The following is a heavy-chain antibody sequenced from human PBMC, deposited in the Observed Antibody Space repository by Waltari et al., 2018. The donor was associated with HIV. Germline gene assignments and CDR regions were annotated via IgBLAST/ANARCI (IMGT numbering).Heavy chain of an antibody. V-gene: IGHV3-23*01. CDR1: GFTFSNYA. D-gene: IGHD3-22*01. CDR2: IRGSGGST. CDR3: AKEGIIVITDAFEI. J-gene: IGHJ3*02. Sequence: EVQLLESGGGLVQPGGSLRLSCAASGFTFSNYAMSWVRQAPGKGLEWVSSIRGSGGSTYYADAVKGRFTVARDNSKDTLLLQMNSLRAEDTALYYCAKEGIIVITDAFEIWGQGTMVIVSS.